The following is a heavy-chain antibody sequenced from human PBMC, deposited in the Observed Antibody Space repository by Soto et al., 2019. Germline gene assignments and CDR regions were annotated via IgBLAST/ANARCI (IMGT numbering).Heavy chain of an antibody. J-gene: IGHJ3*02. CDR1: GGSISSGGYY. V-gene: IGHV4-31*03. CDR3: ARRYYGEHDAFDI. CDR2: IYYSGST. Sequence: SETLSLTCTVSGGSISSGGYYWSWIRQHPGKGLEWIGYIYYSGSTYYNPSLKSRVTISVDRSKNQFSLKLSSVTAADTAVYYCARRYYGEHDAFDIWGQVTLVTVSS. D-gene: IGHD4-17*01.